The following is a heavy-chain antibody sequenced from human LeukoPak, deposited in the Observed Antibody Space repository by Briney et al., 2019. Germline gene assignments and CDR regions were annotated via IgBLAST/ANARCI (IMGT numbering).Heavy chain of an antibody. Sequence: PGGSLRLSCAASGFTASSNYMSWVRQAPGKGLEWVSVIYSGGNTYYADSVKGRFTISRDDSKNTLYLQMNSLRAEDTAVYYCARSLLYDTSVWGQGTLVTVSS. CDR2: IYSGGNT. D-gene: IGHD3-22*01. J-gene: IGHJ4*02. CDR1: GFTASSNY. CDR3: ARSLLYDTSV. V-gene: IGHV3-66*01.